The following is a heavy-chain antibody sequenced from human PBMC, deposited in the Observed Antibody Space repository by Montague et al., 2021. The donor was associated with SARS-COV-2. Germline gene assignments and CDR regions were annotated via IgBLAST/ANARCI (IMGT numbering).Heavy chain of an antibody. J-gene: IGHJ6*02. CDR1: KFTFVDHA. V-gene: IGHV3-33*08. CDR2: IWEDGSNI. CDR3: GGKQADYYDYGMDV. D-gene: IGHD1-14*01. Sequence: SLRLSCAASKFTFVDHAMNWVRQAPGKGLEWVAGIWEDGSNIYYADSVRGRFTISRDNAKNTLYLQMNSLRTEDTAVYYCGGKQADYYDYGMDVWGQGTTVTVSS.